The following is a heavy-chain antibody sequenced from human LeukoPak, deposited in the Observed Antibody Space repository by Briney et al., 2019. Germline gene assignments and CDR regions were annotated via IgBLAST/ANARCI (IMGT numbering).Heavy chain of an antibody. J-gene: IGHJ6*02. CDR1: GGSISSYY. Sequence: SETLSLTCTVSGGSISSYYWSWIRQPPGKGLEWIGYIYYSGSTNYNPSLKSRVTISVDTSKNQFSLKLSSVTAADTAVYYCARVDKSSDFLSGYYYDYYYYGMDVWGQGTTVTVSS. CDR2: IYYSGST. D-gene: IGHD3-3*01. V-gene: IGHV4-59*01. CDR3: ARVDKSSDFLSGYYYDYYYYGMDV.